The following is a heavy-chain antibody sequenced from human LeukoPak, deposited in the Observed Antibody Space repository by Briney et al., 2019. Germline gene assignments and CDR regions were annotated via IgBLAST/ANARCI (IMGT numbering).Heavy chain of an antibody. CDR1: GYTFTSYA. CDR3: TRGLSDSYYDSSGYPL. CDR2: INTNTGNP. Sequence: GASVKVSCKASGYTFTSYAMNWVRQAPGQGLEWMGWINTNTGNPTYAQGFTGRFVFSLDTSVSTAYLQISSLKAEDTAVYYCTRGLSDSYYDSSGYPLWGQGTLVTVSS. V-gene: IGHV7-4-1*02. D-gene: IGHD3-22*01. J-gene: IGHJ4*02.